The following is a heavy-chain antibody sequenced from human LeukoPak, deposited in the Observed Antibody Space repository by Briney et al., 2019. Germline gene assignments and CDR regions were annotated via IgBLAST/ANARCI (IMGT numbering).Heavy chain of an antibody. Sequence: SETLSLTCAVSGASFSSHYWTWIRQSPGAGLEFIGYISHIGRTNYNPSLKRRVTISIDTSKNQFSLKLRSVTAADTAVYYCARDLVTVTKGFDIWGQGTMVSVSS. CDR2: ISHIGRT. J-gene: IGHJ3*02. D-gene: IGHD4-17*01. CDR3: ARDLVTVTKGFDI. V-gene: IGHV4-59*11. CDR1: GASFSSHY.